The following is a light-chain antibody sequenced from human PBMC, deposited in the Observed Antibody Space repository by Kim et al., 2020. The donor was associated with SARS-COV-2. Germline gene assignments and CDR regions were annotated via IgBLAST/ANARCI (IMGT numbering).Light chain of an antibody. CDR3: QQYGGSPTYT. Sequence: YPGEKVTLSWRASQKISISALAWYQQNPGQPPRLLIYGPSTRFSGVPVRVSGAGSGTQFTLTITRLEPEDFAVYYCQQYGGSPTYTFGQGTKLEI. J-gene: IGKJ2*01. V-gene: IGKV3-20*01. CDR2: GPS. CDR1: QKISISA.